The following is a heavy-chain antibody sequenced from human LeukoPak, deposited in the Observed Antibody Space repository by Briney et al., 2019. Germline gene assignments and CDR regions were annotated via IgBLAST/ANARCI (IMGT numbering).Heavy chain of an antibody. CDR2: TSSSSSYI. Sequence: GGSLRLSCAASGFTFSSYSMNWVRQAPGKGLEWVSSTSSSSSYIYYADSVKGRFTISRDNAKNSLYLQMNSLRAEDTAVYYCARGVLNYDSSGYPYYFDYWGQGTLVTVSS. D-gene: IGHD3-22*01. CDR3: ARGVLNYDSSGYPYYFDY. J-gene: IGHJ4*02. V-gene: IGHV3-21*01. CDR1: GFTFSSYS.